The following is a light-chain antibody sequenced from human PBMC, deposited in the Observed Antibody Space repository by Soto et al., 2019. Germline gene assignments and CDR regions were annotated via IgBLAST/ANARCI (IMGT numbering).Light chain of an antibody. J-gene: IGKJ5*01. CDR2: SAS. V-gene: IGKV1-16*02. Sequence: DIQMTQSPSSLSASVGDTVTITCRASQDINNHLAWFQQKPGKAPKSLISSASTLESGVPSKFSGSGSGTDCALTISSLQPEDFATYYCQQFNSYPITCGQGPRLEIK. CDR3: QQFNSYPIT. CDR1: QDINNH.